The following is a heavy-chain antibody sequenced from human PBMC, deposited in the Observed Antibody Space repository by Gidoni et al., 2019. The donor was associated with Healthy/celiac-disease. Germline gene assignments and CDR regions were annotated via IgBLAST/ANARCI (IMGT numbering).Heavy chain of an antibody. CDR1: GFTFSSYG. D-gene: IGHD3-3*01. Sequence: QVQLVESGGGVVQPGRSLRLSCAASGFTFSSYGMHWVRQAPGKGLAWVAVIWYDGSNKYYADSVKGRFTISRDNSKNTLYLQMNSLRAEDTAVYYCAREPITIFGALYYYYYMDVWGKGTTVTVSS. CDR2: IWYDGSNK. CDR3: AREPITIFGALYYYYYMDV. J-gene: IGHJ6*03. V-gene: IGHV3-33*01.